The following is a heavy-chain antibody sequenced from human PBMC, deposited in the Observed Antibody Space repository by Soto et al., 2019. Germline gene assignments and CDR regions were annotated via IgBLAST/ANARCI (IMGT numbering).Heavy chain of an antibody. V-gene: IGHV4-31*03. CDR1: GGSISSGGYY. Sequence: QVQVQESGPGLVKPSQTLSLTCPVSGGSISSGGYYWSWIRQHPGKGLEWIGYIYYNGNTYYNPSLKSRVTISVDTARNQFSLRLSSVTAADTAVYFCSRGLDRDSNGYPGYWGQGTLVTVSS. CDR3: SRGLDRDSNGYPGY. D-gene: IGHD6-19*01. CDR2: IYYNGNT. J-gene: IGHJ4*02.